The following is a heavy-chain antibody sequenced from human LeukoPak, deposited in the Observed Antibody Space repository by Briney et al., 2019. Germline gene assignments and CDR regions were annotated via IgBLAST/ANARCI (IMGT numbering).Heavy chain of an antibody. CDR3: ARGSASGSRYPFDY. V-gene: IGHV1-2*02. D-gene: IGHD3-10*01. Sequence: GASVKVSCKSSGYTFTDFYIHWVRQAPGQGLGWMGWINPNGGGTNYAQKFQGSVTMTRDTSISTAYMELSSLTSDDTAVYSCARGSASGSRYPFDYWGQGTLVTVSS. J-gene: IGHJ4*02. CDR2: INPNGGGT. CDR1: GYTFTDFY.